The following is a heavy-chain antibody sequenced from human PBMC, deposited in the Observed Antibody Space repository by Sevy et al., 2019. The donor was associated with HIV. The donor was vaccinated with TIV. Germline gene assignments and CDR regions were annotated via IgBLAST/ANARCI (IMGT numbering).Heavy chain of an antibody. CDR1: GFSFSHAW. CDR3: TTVGDGFWSGYDY. CDR2: IRSKTDGGTT. J-gene: IGHJ4*02. V-gene: IGHV3-15*07. Sequence: GGSLRLSCAASGFSFSHAWLHWVRQAPGKGLEWVGRIRSKTDGGTTDYAAPVKGRFSISRDDAKDMLYLQMNSLKTEDTAVYYCTTVGDGFWSGYDYWGQGTLVTVSS. D-gene: IGHD3-3*01.